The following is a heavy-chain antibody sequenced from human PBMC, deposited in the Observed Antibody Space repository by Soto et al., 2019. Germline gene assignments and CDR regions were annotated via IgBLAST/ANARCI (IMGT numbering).Heavy chain of an antibody. CDR1: GFTFSSYD. V-gene: IGHV3-13*01. D-gene: IGHD3-22*01. CDR2: IGTAGDT. J-gene: IGHJ3*02. CDR3: ARVGLGYDSSGSDAFDI. Sequence: GGSLRLSCAASGFTFSSYDMHWVRQATGKGLEWVSAIGTAGDTYYPGSVKGRFTISRENAKNSLYLQMNSLRAEDTAVYYCARVGLGYDSSGSDAFDIWGQGTMVTVSS.